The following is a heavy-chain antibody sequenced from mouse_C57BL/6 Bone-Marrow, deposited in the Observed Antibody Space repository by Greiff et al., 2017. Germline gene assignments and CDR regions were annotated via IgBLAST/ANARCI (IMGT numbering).Heavy chain of an antibody. CDR2: ISNGGGST. J-gene: IGHJ4*01. D-gene: IGHD3-2*02. V-gene: IGHV5-12*01. Sequence: EVHLVESGGGLVQPGGSLKLSCAASGFTFSDYYMSWVRQTPEKRLEWVAYISNGGGSTYYPDTVKGRFTISRDNAKNTLYLQMSRLKTEDTAMYYCARHDDSGYPYYYAMDYWGQGTSVTVSS. CDR3: ARHDDSGYPYYYAMDY. CDR1: GFTFSDYY.